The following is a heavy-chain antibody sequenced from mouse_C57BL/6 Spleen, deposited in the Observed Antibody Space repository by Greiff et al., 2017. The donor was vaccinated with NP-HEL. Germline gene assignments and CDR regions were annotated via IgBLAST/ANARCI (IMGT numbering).Heavy chain of an antibody. CDR2: IDPSDSYT. V-gene: IGHV1-50*01. D-gene: IGHD2-14*01. CDR1: GYTFTSYW. J-gene: IGHJ4*01. Sequence: QVQLQQPGAELVKPGASVKLSCKASGYTFTSYWMQWVKQRPGQGLEWIGEIDPSDSYTNYNQKFKGKATLTVDTSSSTAYMQLSSLTSEDSAVYYCARSVRREDGAMDYWGQGTSVTVSS. CDR3: ARSVRREDGAMDY.